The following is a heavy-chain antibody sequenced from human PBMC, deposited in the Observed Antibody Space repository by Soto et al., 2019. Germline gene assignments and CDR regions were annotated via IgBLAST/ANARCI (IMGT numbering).Heavy chain of an antibody. J-gene: IGHJ5*02. V-gene: IGHV4-4*07. CDR3: ARVRPVLGGALKGRDCFDP. CDR1: GGSISSYY. Sequence: PSETLSLTCTVSGGSISSYYWSWIRQPAGKGLEWIGRIYTSGSTNYNPSLKSRVTMSVDTSKNQFSLKLSSVTAADTAVYYCARVRPVLGGALKGRDCFDPWGQGTLVTVSS. CDR2: IYTSGST. D-gene: IGHD3-10*01.